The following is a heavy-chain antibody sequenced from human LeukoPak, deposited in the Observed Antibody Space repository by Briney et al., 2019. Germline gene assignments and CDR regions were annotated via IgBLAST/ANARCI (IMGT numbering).Heavy chain of an antibody. CDR2: IYYSGST. J-gene: IGHJ3*02. CDR1: GVSISSSSYY. V-gene: IGHV4-39*01. CDR3: ARHRMYYYDSSGRGVADAFDI. D-gene: IGHD3-22*01. Sequence: SETLSLTCTVSGVSISSSSYYWGWTRQPPGKGLELIASIYYSGSTYYNRCLKSRVTITVDTTTNQFSLKLSSVTAADTAVYYCARHRMYYYDSSGRGVADAFDIWGQGTMVTVSS.